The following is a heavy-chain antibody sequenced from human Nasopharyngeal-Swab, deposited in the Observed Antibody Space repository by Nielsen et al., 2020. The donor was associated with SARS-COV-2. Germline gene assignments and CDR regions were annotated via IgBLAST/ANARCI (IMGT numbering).Heavy chain of an antibody. D-gene: IGHD3-22*01. CDR1: GYAFTKYA. CDR3: VRGRGSSGYYPTDY. V-gene: IGHV7-4-1*02. J-gene: IGHJ4*02. Sequence: ASVKVSCKASGYAFTKYAMNWVRQAPGQGLEWMGWINTNTGTPTYAQGFTGRFVFSLDTSVSTAYLQISSLKPEDTGVYYCVRGRGSSGYYPTDYWGQGTLVTVSS. CDR2: INTNTGTP.